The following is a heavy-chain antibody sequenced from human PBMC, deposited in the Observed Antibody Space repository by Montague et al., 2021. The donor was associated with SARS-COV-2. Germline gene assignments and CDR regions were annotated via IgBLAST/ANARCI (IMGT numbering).Heavy chain of an antibody. CDR3: AKASWIQLWFRTPYFDY. V-gene: IGHV3-23*01. CDR1: GFTFSSYA. D-gene: IGHD5-18*01. J-gene: IGHJ4*02. Sequence: SLRLSCAASGFTFSSYAMSWVRQAPGKGLEWVSAISGSGGSTYHXDSVKGRFTISRDNSKNTLYLQMNSLRAEDTAVYYCAKASWIQLWFRTPYFDYWGQGTLVTVSS. CDR2: ISGSGGST.